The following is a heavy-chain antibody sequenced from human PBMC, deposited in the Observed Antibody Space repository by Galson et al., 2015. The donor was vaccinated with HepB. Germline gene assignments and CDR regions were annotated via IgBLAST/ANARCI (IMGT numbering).Heavy chain of an antibody. V-gene: IGHV2-70*01. Sequence: PALVKPTQTLTLTCTFSGFSLSTSGMCVSWIRQPPGKALEWLALIDWDDDKYYSTSLKTRLTISKDTSRNQVVLTMTNMDPVDTATYYCARIREGATTGAFDIWGQGTMVTVSS. CDR2: IDWDDDK. D-gene: IGHD1-26*01. CDR3: ARIREGATTGAFDI. CDR1: GFSLSTSGMC. J-gene: IGHJ3*02.